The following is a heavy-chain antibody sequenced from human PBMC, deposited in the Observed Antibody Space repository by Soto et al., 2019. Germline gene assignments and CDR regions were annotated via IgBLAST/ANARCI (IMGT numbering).Heavy chain of an antibody. CDR2: IYYSGST. CDR3: ARVTTGSASYLNVCSFDI. CDR1: GRSISSGGYY. V-gene: IGHV4-31*01. D-gene: IGHD3-10*01. J-gene: IGHJ3*02. Sequence: QVQLQEAGPGVVKPSQILSFPCTVSGRSISSGGYYWSWIRQHPGKGLEWLGYIYYSGSTYYNPSLRSPVTISVDASKNQFSLELSSVSAADTAVYYCARVTTGSASYLNVCSFDIWGQGTMVTVSS.